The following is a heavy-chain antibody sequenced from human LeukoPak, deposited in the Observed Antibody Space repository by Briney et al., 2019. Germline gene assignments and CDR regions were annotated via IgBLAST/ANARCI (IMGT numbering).Heavy chain of an antibody. Sequence: TGGSLRLSCAASGFTFSSYAMSWVRQAPGKGLEWVSAISGSGGSTYYADSVKGRFTISRDNSKNTLYLQMNSLRAEDTAVYYCAKEGGYDSSGYYEPWGQGTLVTVSS. CDR3: AKEGGYDSSGYYEP. J-gene: IGHJ5*02. D-gene: IGHD3-22*01. CDR2: ISGSGGST. CDR1: GFTFSSYA. V-gene: IGHV3-23*01.